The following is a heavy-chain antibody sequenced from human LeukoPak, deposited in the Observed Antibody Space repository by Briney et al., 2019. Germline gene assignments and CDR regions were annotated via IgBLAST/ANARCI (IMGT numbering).Heavy chain of an antibody. CDR1: GFTFDDYA. V-gene: IGHV3-9*01. CDR2: ISWNSGSI. J-gene: IGHJ4*02. Sequence: GGSLRLSCAASGFTFDDYAMHWVRQAQGKGLEWVSGISWNSGSIGYADSVKGRFTISRDNAKNSLYLQMNSLRAEDTALYYCAKERSGYYSYFDYWGQGTLVTVSS. CDR3: AKERSGYYSYFDY. D-gene: IGHD3-22*01.